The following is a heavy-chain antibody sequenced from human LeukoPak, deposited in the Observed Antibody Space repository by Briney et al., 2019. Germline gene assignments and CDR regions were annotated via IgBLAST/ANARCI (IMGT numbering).Heavy chain of an antibody. D-gene: IGHD3-22*01. CDR2: ITSSGIYI. J-gene: IGHJ4*02. V-gene: IGHV3-21*01. CDR3: ASSRYDSSGYYGIIGY. Sequence: GGSLRLSCAASGFTFSRYSMNWVRQAPGKGLEWVSSITSSGIYIYYADSVKGRFTISRDNAKNSLYLQMNSLRAEDTAVYYCASSRYDSSGYYGIIGYWGQGTLVTVSS. CDR1: GFTFSRYS.